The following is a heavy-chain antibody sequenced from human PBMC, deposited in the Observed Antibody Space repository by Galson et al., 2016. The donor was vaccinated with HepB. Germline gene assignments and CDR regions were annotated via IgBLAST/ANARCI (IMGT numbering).Heavy chain of an antibody. V-gene: IGHV1-18*01. Sequence: ASGYSFITYGVTWVRQAPGQGLEWMGWISGDSTNKNYAQKLQGRVTLTTDTSTSTAYMELRSLTSDDTAVYYWARAGAEVNVFSDYWGQGTRVIVSS. CDR1: GYSFITYG. CDR3: ARAGAEVNVFSDY. D-gene: IGHD7-27*01. CDR2: ISGDSTNK. J-gene: IGHJ4*02.